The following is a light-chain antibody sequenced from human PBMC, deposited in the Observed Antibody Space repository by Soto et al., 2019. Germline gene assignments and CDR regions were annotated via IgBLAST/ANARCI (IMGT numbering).Light chain of an antibody. CDR1: SNDIGGFNY. V-gene: IGLV2-14*01. CDR2: GVG. J-gene: IGLJ2*01. Sequence: QSVLTQPASVSGSPGQSITISCTGTSNDIGGFNYVSWYQQHPGKAPKLIIYGVGNRPSGLYNRFSGSKSGNTASLTISGVQAEDEADYYCSSFTSRDTVLFGGGTKVTVL. CDR3: SSFTSRDTVL.